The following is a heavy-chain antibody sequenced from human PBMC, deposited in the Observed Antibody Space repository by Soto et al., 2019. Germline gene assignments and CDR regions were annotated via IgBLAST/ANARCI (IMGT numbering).Heavy chain of an antibody. CDR2: IVGGSGNT. V-gene: IGHV1-58*01. CDR1: GFTFTSSA. Sequence: QMQLVQSGPEVKKPGTSVKVSCKASGFTFTSSAVQWVRQARGQRLEWIGWIVGGSGNTNYAQKFQERVTITRDMSTSTAYMELSSLRSEDTAVYYCAADRRIAAAGYYYYYGMDVWGQGTTVTVSS. J-gene: IGHJ6*02. D-gene: IGHD6-13*01. CDR3: AADRRIAAAGYYYYYGMDV.